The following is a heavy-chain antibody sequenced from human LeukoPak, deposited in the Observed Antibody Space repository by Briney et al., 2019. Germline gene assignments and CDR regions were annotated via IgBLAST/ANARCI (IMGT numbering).Heavy chain of an antibody. J-gene: IGHJ4*02. CDR1: GYTFTSYG. CDR2: ISVYNGNS. V-gene: IGHV1-18*01. CDR3: ARDRSQLWFAY. D-gene: IGHD5-18*01. Sequence: ASVKVSCKASGYTFTSYGISWVRQAPGQGLGWMGWISVYNGNSNYAQKLQGRVTMTTDTSTSTAYMELRSLRSDDTAVYFCARDRSQLWFAYWGQGTLVTVAS.